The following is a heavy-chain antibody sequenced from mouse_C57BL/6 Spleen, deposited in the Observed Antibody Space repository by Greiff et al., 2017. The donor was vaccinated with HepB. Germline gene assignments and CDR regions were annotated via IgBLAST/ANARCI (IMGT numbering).Heavy chain of an antibody. CDR3: ARGDGNYLYYFDY. D-gene: IGHD2-1*01. CDR1: GYSFTGYY. CDR2: INPSTGGT. J-gene: IGHJ2*01. V-gene: IGHV1-42*01. Sequence: VQLKESGPELVKPGASVKISCKASGYSFTGYYMNWVKQSPEKSLEWIGEINPSTGGTTYNQKFKAKATLTVDKSSSTAYMQLKSLTSEDSAVYYCARGDGNYLYYFDYWGQGTTLTVSS.